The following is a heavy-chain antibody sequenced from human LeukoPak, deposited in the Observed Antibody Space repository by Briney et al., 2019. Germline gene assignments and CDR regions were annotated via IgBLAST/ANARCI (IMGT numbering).Heavy chain of an antibody. Sequence: SETLSLTCTVSGGSISSSGYYWSWIRQYPEKGLEWIGYIYYSGSTYYNPSLKSRVTISVDTSKNQFSLKLSSVTAADTAVYYCASGLVTGSGSYGYYYHYGMDVWGQGTTVTVSS. J-gene: IGHJ6*02. V-gene: IGHV4-31*03. CDR3: ASGLVTGSGSYGYYYHYGMDV. D-gene: IGHD3-10*01. CDR2: IYYSGST. CDR1: GGSISSSGYY.